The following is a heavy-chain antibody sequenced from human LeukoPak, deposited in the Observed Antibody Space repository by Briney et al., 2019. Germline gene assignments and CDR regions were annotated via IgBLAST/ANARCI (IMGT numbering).Heavy chain of an antibody. D-gene: IGHD3-10*01. Sequence: GGSLRLSCAASGFTFDDYAMHWVRQAPGKGLEWVSGISRNSGSIGYADSVKGRFTISRDNAKNSLYLQMNSLRAEDTALYYCAKPRTPPYYYGSGSYYTPLDYWGQGTLVTVSS. CDR3: AKPRTPPYYYGSGSYYTPLDY. J-gene: IGHJ4*02. CDR1: GFTFDDYA. CDR2: ISRNSGSI. V-gene: IGHV3-9*01.